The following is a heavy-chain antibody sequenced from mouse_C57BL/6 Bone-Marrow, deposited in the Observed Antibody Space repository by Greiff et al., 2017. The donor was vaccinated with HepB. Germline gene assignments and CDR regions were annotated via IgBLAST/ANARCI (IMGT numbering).Heavy chain of an antibody. D-gene: IGHD2-1*01. CDR2: IDPSDSYT. J-gene: IGHJ4*01. Sequence: QVQLKQPGAELVKPGASVKLSCKASGYTFTSYWMQWVKQRPGQGLEWIGEIDPSDSYTNYNQKFKGKATLTVDTSSSTAYMQLSSLTSEDSAVYYCAREGLLWPYAMDYWGQGTSDTVSS. CDR1: GYTFTSYW. CDR3: AREGLLWPYAMDY. V-gene: IGHV1-50*01.